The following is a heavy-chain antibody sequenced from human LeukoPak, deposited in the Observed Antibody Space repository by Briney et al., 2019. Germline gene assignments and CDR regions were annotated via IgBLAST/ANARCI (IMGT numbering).Heavy chain of an antibody. Sequence: SQTLSLTCAVYGGSLSGYYWSWIRQPPGKGLEWSGEINHSESTNYNPFLESRVTISVDTSKNQFSLKLSSVTAADTGVYYCARGRGVQLPLDYWGQGTLVTVSS. D-gene: IGHD2-2*01. V-gene: IGHV4-34*01. CDR3: ARGRGVQLPLDY. J-gene: IGHJ4*02. CDR2: INHSEST. CDR1: GGSLSGYY.